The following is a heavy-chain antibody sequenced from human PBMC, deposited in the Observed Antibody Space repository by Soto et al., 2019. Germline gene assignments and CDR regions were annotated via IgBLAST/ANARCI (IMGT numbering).Heavy chain of an antibody. CDR3: ARQGQTKGKELELRKSSYYYYGMDV. CDR1: GYSFTSYW. J-gene: IGHJ6*02. CDR2: IYPGDSDT. V-gene: IGHV5-51*01. D-gene: IGHD1-7*01. Sequence: PGESLKISCKGSGYSFTSYWIGWVRRMPGKGLEWMGIIYPGDSDTRYSPSFQGQVTISADKSISTAYLQWSSLKASDTAMYYCARQGQTKGKELELRKSSYYYYGMDVWGQGTTVTVSS.